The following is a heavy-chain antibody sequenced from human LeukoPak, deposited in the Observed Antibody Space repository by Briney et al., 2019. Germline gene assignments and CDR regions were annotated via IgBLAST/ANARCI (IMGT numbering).Heavy chain of an antibody. J-gene: IGHJ4*02. Sequence: SETLSLTCTVSGGSISSSSYYWGWIRQPPGKGLEWIGSIYYSGSTYYNPSLKSRVTISVDTSKNQFSLKLSSVTAADTAVYYCARADKKYYDFWSGYSDSGYYFDYWGQGTLVTVSS. CDR2: IYYSGST. D-gene: IGHD3-3*01. CDR1: GGSISSSSYY. V-gene: IGHV4-39*01. CDR3: ARADKKYYDFWSGYSDSGYYFDY.